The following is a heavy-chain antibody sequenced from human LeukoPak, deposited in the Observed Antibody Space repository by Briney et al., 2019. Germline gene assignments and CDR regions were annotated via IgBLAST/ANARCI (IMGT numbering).Heavy chain of an antibody. CDR3: ARSRQRWYDSFDY. Sequence: ASVKVSCKASGYTFTGYYMHWVRQAPGQGLEWMGWINPNSGGTNYAQKFQGWVTMTRDTSISTAYMELSRLRSDDTAVYYCARSRQRWYDSFDYWGQGTLVTVSS. J-gene: IGHJ4*02. D-gene: IGHD6-13*01. CDR1: GYTFTGYY. V-gene: IGHV1-2*04. CDR2: INPNSGGT.